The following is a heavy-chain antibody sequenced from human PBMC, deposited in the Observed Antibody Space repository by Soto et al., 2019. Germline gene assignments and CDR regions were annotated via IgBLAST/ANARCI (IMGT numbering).Heavy chain of an antibody. Sequence: SETLSLTWTVSGASMSSGGYYWTWTRQSPGKGLEWIGYIYYSGSTYYNPSLESRVAISLDTSRSQFSLTLHSVTAEDTAAYYCAPHVSCSGGSCQYDAFAIRGQGTMVTVSS. D-gene: IGHD2-15*01. CDR1: GASMSSGGYY. J-gene: IGHJ3*02. V-gene: IGHV4-31*02. CDR2: IYYSGST. CDR3: APHVSCSGGSCQYDAFAI.